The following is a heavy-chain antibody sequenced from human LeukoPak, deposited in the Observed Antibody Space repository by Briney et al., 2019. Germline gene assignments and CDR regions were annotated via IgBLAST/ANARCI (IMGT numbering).Heavy chain of an antibody. J-gene: IGHJ4*02. CDR3: ARDGRIAVAGTPSNFDY. Sequence: ASVKVSCKASGYTFTSYGISWVRQAPGQGLEWMGWISAYNGNTYHAQKLQGRVTMTRDTSTSTVYMELSSLRSEDTAVYYCARDGRIAVAGTPSNFDYWGQGTLVTVSS. D-gene: IGHD6-19*01. V-gene: IGHV1-18*01. CDR2: ISAYNGNT. CDR1: GYTFTSYG.